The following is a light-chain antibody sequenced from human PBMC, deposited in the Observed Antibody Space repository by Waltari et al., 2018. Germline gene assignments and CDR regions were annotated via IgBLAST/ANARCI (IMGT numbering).Light chain of an antibody. V-gene: IGKV4-1*01. CDR2: WAS. Sequence: DIVITQSPESLAVSLGERATISCKTRESVLYSSNNKNHLAWYQQKPGQPPRLLLYWASTRESGVPDRFIGSGSETDFTLTVTSLQAEDVAVYYCQQYYNTPLTFGGGTKVGVK. CDR1: ESVLYSSNNKNH. J-gene: IGKJ4*01. CDR3: QQYYNTPLT.